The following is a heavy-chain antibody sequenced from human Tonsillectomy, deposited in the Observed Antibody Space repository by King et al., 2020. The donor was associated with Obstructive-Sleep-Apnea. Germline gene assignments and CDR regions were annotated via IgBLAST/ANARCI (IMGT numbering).Heavy chain of an antibody. CDR1: GFTFSSYW. CDR3: AREGAGFLGFDP. J-gene: IGHJ5*02. V-gene: IGHV3-74*01. CDR2: INSDGSST. Sequence: VQLVESGGGLVQPGGSLRLSCAASGFTFSSYWMHWVRQAPGKGLVWVSRINSDGSSTSYADSVKGRFTISRDNAKNTLYLQMNSLRAEDTAVYYCAREGAGFLGFDPWGQGTLVTVSS. D-gene: IGHD1-26*01.